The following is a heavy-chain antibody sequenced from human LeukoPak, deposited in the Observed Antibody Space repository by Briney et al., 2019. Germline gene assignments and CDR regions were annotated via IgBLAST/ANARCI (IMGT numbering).Heavy chain of an antibody. CDR1: GYTFTSYD. D-gene: IGHD2-2*01. CDR3: ARGYIVVVPAPMGMDV. J-gene: IGHJ6*04. Sequence: ASVKVSCKASGYTFTSYDINWVRQATGQGLEWMGWMNPNSGNTGYAQKFQGRVTITRNTSISTAYMELSSLRSDDTAVYYCARGYIVVVPAPMGMDVWGKGTTVTVSS. CDR2: MNPNSGNT. V-gene: IGHV1-8*03.